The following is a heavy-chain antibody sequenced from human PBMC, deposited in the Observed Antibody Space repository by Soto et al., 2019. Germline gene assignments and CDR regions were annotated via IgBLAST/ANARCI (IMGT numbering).Heavy chain of an antibody. V-gene: IGHV3-74*01. CDR1: GFTFSHYW. CDR3: VRGSVYNWRGDF. CDR2: INGDESTT. D-gene: IGHD1-20*01. Sequence: EVHLVVSGGGLVQPGGSLRLSCAASGFTFSHYWMHWVRQAPGKGLVWVSRINGDESTTSYADSVKGRFTISRDNAKNILSLQMNSLRAEDTDVYYCVRGSVYNWRGDFWGQGTLVTVSS. J-gene: IGHJ4*02.